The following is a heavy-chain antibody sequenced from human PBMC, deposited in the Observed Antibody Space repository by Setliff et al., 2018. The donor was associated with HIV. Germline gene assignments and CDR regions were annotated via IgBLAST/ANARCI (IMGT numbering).Heavy chain of an antibody. CDR2: ISPKYGGT. Sequence: ASVKVSCKASGFTFSDYYMHWVRQAPGHGFQWMGWISPKYGGTNYAQNFQGRVTMTRDTSISTAYMELKSLRSDDTAVYYCARDPQDTRGWYIYYFDYWGQGTLVTVSS. CDR1: GFTFSDYY. J-gene: IGHJ4*02. V-gene: IGHV1-2*02. CDR3: ARDPQDTRGWYIYYFDY. D-gene: IGHD6-19*01.